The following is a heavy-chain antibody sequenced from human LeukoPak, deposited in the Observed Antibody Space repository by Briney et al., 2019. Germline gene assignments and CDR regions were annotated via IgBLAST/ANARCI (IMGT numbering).Heavy chain of an antibody. V-gene: IGHV4-59*08. D-gene: IGHD3-22*01. J-gene: IGHJ4*02. CDR3: ARRAPFYYDRGTLDY. Sequence: SETLSLTCTVSGGSISSYYWSWIRQPPGKGLEWIGYIYYSGSTNYNPSLKSRVTISVDTSKNQFSLKLSSVTAADTAVYYCARRAPFYYDRGTLDYWGQGTLVTVSP. CDR2: IYYSGST. CDR1: GGSISSYY.